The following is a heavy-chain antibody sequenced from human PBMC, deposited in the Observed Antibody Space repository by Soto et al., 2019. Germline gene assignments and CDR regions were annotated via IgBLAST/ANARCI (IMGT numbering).Heavy chain of an antibody. CDR3: ARDLWGYCGTDCYPLDV. Sequence: GGSLRLSCAGSGFSFSDHYMDWVRQAPGKGLEWVGRSRNKVKKYTTEYAASVKGGFTVSRDDSKNSLFLQMNSLKTEDTAVYYCARDLWGYCGTDCYPLDVWGQGTTVTVSS. J-gene: IGHJ6*02. V-gene: IGHV3-72*01. CDR1: GFSFSDHY. CDR2: SRNKVKKYTT. D-gene: IGHD2-21*02.